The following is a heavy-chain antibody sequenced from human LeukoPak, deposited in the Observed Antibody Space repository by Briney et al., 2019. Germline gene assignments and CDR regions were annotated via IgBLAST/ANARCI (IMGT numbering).Heavy chain of an antibody. V-gene: IGHV1-2*02. CDR1: GYTFTGYY. CDR3: ARARGYDILTGYYSYFDY. CDR2: INPNSGGT. D-gene: IGHD3-9*01. Sequence: ASVKVSCKASGYTFTGYYMHWVRQAPGQGLEWMGWINPNSGGTNYAQKFQGRVTMTRDTSISTAYMELSRLRSDDTAVYYCARARGYDILTGYYSYFDYWGQGTLVTVSS. J-gene: IGHJ4*02.